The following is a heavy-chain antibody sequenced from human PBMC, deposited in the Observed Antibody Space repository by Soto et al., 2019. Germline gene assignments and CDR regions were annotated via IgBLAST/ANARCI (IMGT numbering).Heavy chain of an antibody. Sequence: SETLSLTCTVSGVSMNTYYWSWIRQPPGKGLEWIGYIYYTGSTNYNPSLRSRVTIAADMSKNQFSLRLTSVTAADTAVYYCARGPYALDFWGPGTMVTVSS. CDR2: IYYTGST. CDR3: ARGPYALDF. CDR1: GVSMNTYY. J-gene: IGHJ3*01. V-gene: IGHV4-59*12.